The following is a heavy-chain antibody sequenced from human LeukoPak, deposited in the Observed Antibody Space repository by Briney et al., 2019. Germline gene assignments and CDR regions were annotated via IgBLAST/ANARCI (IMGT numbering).Heavy chain of an antibody. D-gene: IGHD1-26*01. CDR1: GFTFSSYW. J-gene: IGHJ5*02. CDR2: IKQDGSEK. CDR3: ARDKWELLSRFDP. V-gene: IGHV3-7*01. Sequence: AGGSLRLSCAAPGFTFSSYWMSWVRQAPGKGLEWVANIKQDGSEKYYVDSVKGRFTISRDNAKNSLYLQMNSLRAEDTAVYYCARDKWELLSRFDPWGQGTLVTVSS.